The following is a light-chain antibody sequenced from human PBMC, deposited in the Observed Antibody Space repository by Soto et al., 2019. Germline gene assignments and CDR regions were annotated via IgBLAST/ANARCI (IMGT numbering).Light chain of an antibody. V-gene: IGKV1-5*03. J-gene: IGKJ1*01. Sequence: DIQMTQSPSTLSASVGDRVTITCRACQSISSWLAWYQQKPGKAPKLLIYKASSLESGVPSRFSGSGSGTEFTLTISSLQPDDCATYYCQQYNSYSQTFGQGTKVDIK. CDR3: QQYNSYSQT. CDR1: QSISSW. CDR2: KAS.